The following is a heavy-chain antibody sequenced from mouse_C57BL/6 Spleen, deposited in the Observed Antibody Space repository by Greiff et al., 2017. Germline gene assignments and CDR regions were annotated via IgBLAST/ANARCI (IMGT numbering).Heavy chain of an antibody. D-gene: IGHD4-1*01. CDR2: ISDGGSYT. J-gene: IGHJ3*01. CDR3: AREGLTGRFAY. Sequence: EVKLVESGGGLVKPGGSLKLSCAASGFTFSSYAMSWVRQTPEKRLEWVATISDGGSYTYYPDNVKGRFTIARDKAKNNLYLQMRHLKSEDTAMYYCAREGLTGRFAYWGQGTLVTVSA. CDR1: GFTFSSYA. V-gene: IGHV5-4*01.